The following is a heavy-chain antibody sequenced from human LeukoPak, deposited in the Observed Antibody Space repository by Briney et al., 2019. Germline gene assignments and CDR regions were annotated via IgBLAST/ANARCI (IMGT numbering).Heavy chain of an antibody. V-gene: IGHV1-69*04. D-gene: IGHD3-22*01. CDR1: GGTFSSYA. CDR2: IIPILGIA. CDR3: ARREYYYDSSGYYLY. J-gene: IGHJ4*02. Sequence: ASVKVSCKASGGTFSSYAISWVRQAPGQGLEWMGRIIPILGIANYAQKFQGRVTITADKSTSTAYMELSSPRSEDTAVYYCARREYYYDSSGYYLYWGQGTLVTVSS.